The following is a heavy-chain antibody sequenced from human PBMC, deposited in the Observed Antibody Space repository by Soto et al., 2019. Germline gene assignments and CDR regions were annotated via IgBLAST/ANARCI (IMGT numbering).Heavy chain of an antibody. D-gene: IGHD2-15*01. V-gene: IGHV1-46*03. CDR1: GYTFTSYA. J-gene: IGHJ6*03. Sequence: ASVKVSCKASGYTFTSYAMHWVRQAPGQRLEWMGIINPSGGSTSYAQKFQGRVTMTRDTSTSTVYMELSSLRSEDTAVYYCAMKGHTPDYYYYMDVWGKGTTVTVSS. CDR3: AMKGHTPDYYYYMDV. CDR2: INPSGGST.